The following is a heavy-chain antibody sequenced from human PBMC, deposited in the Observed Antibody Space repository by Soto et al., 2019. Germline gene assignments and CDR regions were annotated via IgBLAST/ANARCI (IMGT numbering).Heavy chain of an antibody. V-gene: IGHV4-34*01. CDR1: GGSFSGYY. CDR2: INHSGST. D-gene: IGHD4-4*01. Sequence: PSETLSLTCAVYGGSFSGYYWSWIRQPPGKGLEWIGEINHSGSTNYNPSLKSRVTISVDTSKNQFSLKLSSVTAAETAVYYCARDLQANCDNWGQGTLVNVSS. CDR3: ARDLQANCDN. J-gene: IGHJ4*02.